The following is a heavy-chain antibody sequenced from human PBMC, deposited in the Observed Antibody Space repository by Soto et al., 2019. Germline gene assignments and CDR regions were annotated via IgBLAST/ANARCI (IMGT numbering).Heavy chain of an antibody. D-gene: IGHD2-15*01. Sequence: EVQLVESGGGLVQPGRSLRLSCAASGFTFDDYAMHWVRQAPGKGLEWVSGISWHSGSIGYADSVKGRFTISRDNAKNSLYLQMNSLRAEDTALYYCDGVAFDPWGQGTLVTVSS. V-gene: IGHV3-9*01. CDR3: DGVAFDP. CDR2: ISWHSGSI. CDR1: GFTFDDYA. J-gene: IGHJ5*02.